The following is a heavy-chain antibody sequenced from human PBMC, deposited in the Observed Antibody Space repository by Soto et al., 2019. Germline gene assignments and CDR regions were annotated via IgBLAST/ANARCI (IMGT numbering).Heavy chain of an antibody. CDR1: GYTFASYY. V-gene: IGHV1-46*01. Sequence: ASVKVSCKASGYTFASYYMHWVRQAPGQGLEWMRIINPSGGSTSYAQKFQGRVAMTRDTSTSTVYMELSSLRSEDTAVYYCARATPRTWIQLWFNYWGQGTLFTVSS. J-gene: IGHJ4*02. CDR3: ARATPRTWIQLWFNY. CDR2: INPSGGST. D-gene: IGHD5-18*01.